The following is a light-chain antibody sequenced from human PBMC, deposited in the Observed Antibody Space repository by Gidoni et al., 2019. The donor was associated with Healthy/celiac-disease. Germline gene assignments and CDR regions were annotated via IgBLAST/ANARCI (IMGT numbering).Light chain of an antibody. V-gene: IGLV3-1*01. J-gene: IGLJ2*01. CDR2: QDS. CDR3: QAWDSSTGV. CDR1: KLGDKY. Sequence: SYELTQPPSVSVSPVPTASITCSGDKLGDKYACCYQQKPGQSPVLVIYQDSKRPSGIPERFSGSNSGNTATLTISGTQAMDEADYYCQAWDSSTGVFGGGTKLTVL.